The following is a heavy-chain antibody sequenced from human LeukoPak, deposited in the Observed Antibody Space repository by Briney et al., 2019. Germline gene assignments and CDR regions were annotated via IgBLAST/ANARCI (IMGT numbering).Heavy chain of an antibody. V-gene: IGHV3-21*01. CDR2: ISSNSSYI. Sequence: GGSLRLSCAASGFTFSSYGMNWVRQAPGKGLEWVSSISSNSSYIYYADSVKGRFTISRDNPKNSLYLKIHSLRGEHTAVYYCARVGQQVRGYRYGYADYWGQGTLVTVS. CDR3: ARVGQQVRGYRYGYADY. CDR1: GFTFSSYG. D-gene: IGHD5-18*01. J-gene: IGHJ4*02.